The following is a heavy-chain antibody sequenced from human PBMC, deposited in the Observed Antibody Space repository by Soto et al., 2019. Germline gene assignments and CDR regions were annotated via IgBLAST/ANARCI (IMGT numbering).Heavy chain of an antibody. D-gene: IGHD3-10*01. J-gene: IGHJ3*02. Sequence: ASVKVSCKASGYTFTSYDINWVRQATGQGLEWMGWMNPNSGNTGYAQKFQDRVTMTRNTSISTAYMELSSLRSEDTAVYYCARGAKLWFGELLLGHGAFDIWGQGTMVTVSS. V-gene: IGHV1-8*01. CDR1: GYTFTSYD. CDR3: ARGAKLWFGELLLGHGAFDI. CDR2: MNPNSGNT.